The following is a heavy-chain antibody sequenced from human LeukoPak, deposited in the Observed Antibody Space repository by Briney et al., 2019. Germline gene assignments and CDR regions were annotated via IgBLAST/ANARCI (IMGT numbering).Heavy chain of an antibody. CDR2: ISYDGSNK. CDR1: GFTFTNYV. CDR3: ARDARLVRFRETPSQKRYSYNMDV. Sequence: PGGSLRLSCAASGFTFTNYVIHWVRQAPGKGLEWVAVISYDGSNKYYADSVKGRFTISRDNSKKTLYLQMNSLRVEDTALYYCARDARLVRFRETPSQKRYSYNMDVWGKGTTVTVSS. J-gene: IGHJ6*03. V-gene: IGHV3-30-3*01. D-gene: IGHD3-10*01.